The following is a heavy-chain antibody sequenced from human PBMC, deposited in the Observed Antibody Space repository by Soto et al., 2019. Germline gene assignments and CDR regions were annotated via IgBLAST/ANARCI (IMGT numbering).Heavy chain of an antibody. J-gene: IGHJ6*03. CDR3: ARTVYQVLLGYYHYYMDV. Sequence: GGSLRLSCAASGFTFSSYWMSWVRQAPGKGLEWVANIKQDGSEKYYVDSVKGRFTISRDNAKNSLYLQMNSLRVEDTAVYYCARTVYQVLLGYYHYYMDVWGKGTTVTVSS. V-gene: IGHV3-7*01. CDR2: IKQDGSEK. D-gene: IGHD2-2*01. CDR1: GFTFSSYW.